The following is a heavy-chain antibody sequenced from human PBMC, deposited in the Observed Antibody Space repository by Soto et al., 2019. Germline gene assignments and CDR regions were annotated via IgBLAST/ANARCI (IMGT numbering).Heavy chain of an antibody. Sequence: PSETLSLTCTVSGGSITTDYWSWIRQPPGKGLEFIAYISDSGTTNYNPSLNSRVTISLDASKSQFSLRLNSVTAADTAVYYCARLCSPSLVVNYHVLDFCGQGTKVIV. J-gene: IGHJ3*01. CDR3: ARLCSPSLVVNYHVLDF. CDR2: ISDSGTT. D-gene: IGHD2-21*01. V-gene: IGHV4-59*08. CDR1: GGSITTDY.